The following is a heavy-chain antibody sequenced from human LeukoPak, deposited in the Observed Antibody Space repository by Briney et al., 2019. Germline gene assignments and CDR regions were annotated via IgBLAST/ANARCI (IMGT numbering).Heavy chain of an antibody. CDR3: ARTTEGGYTYGYFYYYMDV. V-gene: IGHV4-59*01. CDR2: IYYSGST. D-gene: IGHD5-18*01. CDR1: GGSISSYY. Sequence: SETLSLTCTVSGGSISSYYWSWIRQPPGKGLEWIGYIYYSGSTNYNPSLKSRVTISVDTSKNQFSLKLSSVTAADTAVYYCARTTEGGYTYGYFYYYMDVWGKGTTVTISS. J-gene: IGHJ6*03.